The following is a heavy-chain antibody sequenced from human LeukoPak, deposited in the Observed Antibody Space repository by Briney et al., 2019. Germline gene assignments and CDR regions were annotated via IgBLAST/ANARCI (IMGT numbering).Heavy chain of an antibody. CDR3: ARGDFVYGSGSYYIYYYYGMDV. D-gene: IGHD3-10*01. V-gene: IGHV4-34*01. Sequence: SETLSLTCAVYCGSFSGYYWSWIRQPPGKGLEWIGETNHSGSTNYNPSLKSRVTISVDTSKNQFSLKLISVTAADTAVYSCARGDFVYGSGSYYIYYYYGMDVWGQGTTVTVSS. J-gene: IGHJ6*02. CDR1: CGSFSGYY. CDR2: TNHSGST.